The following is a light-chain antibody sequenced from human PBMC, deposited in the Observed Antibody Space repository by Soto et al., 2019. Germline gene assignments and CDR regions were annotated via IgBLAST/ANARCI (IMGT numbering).Light chain of an antibody. J-gene: IGLJ2*01. V-gene: IGLV2-14*01. CDR1: SSDIGGYNY. CDR2: EVS. CDR3: RSYTTTNTLQLV. Sequence: QSALTQPASVSGSPGQSITIFCSGTSSDIGGYNYVSWYQHHPGKAPKLIIYEVSYRPSGVSNRFSGSKSGNTASLTISGLQAEDEADYWCRSYTTTNTLQLVFGGGTKLTVL.